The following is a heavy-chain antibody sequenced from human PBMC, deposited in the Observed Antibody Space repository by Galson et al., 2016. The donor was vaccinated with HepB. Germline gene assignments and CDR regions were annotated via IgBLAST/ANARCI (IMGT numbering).Heavy chain of an antibody. CDR2: ISVYNGNT. CDR3: ARHIGSSSSWYAKRFDP. J-gene: IGHJ5*02. D-gene: IGHD6-13*01. Sequence: SVKVSCKASGYTFTSFGISWVRQAPGQGLEWMGWISVYNGNTNYVQKFQGRVTMTTDTSTTTAYMELRSLRSDDTAVYYCARHIGSSSSWYAKRFDPWGLGTRVTVSS. V-gene: IGHV1-18*01. CDR1: GYTFTSFG.